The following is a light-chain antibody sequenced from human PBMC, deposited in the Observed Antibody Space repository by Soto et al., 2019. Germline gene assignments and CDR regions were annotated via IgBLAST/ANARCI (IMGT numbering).Light chain of an antibody. CDR1: SSHIGATYD. Sequence: QSVLTQPPSVSGAPGQRVTISCAGSSSHIGATYDIHWYQQLPGAAPRLLIYCNSNRPSGVPDRFAGSKSGTSASLAITGLRVEDEGIYYCQACDNSLSGSGVFGGGTKLTVL. V-gene: IGLV1-40*01. CDR2: CNS. CDR3: QACDNSLSGSGV. J-gene: IGLJ3*02.